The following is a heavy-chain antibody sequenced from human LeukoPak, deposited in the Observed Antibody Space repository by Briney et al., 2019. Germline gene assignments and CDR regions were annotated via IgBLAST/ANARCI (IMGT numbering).Heavy chain of an antibody. Sequence: SETLSLTCTVSGGSISSGGYYWSWIRQHPGKGLEWIGYIYYSGSTYYNPSLKSQVTISVDTSKNQFSLKLSSVTAADTAVYYCARAPGTMIVVVPKPDAFDIWGQGTMVTVSS. J-gene: IGHJ3*02. D-gene: IGHD3-22*01. CDR1: GGSISSGGYY. CDR2: IYYSGST. CDR3: ARAPGTMIVVVPKPDAFDI. V-gene: IGHV4-31*01.